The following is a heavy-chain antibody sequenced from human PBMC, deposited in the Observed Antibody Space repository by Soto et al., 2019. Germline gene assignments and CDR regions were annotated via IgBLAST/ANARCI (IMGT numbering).Heavy chain of an antibody. CDR1: GYSFASYW. CDR2: IYPGDSNT. Sequence: GESLKISCKGSGYSFASYWIGWVRQMPGKGLEWMGIIYPGDSNTKYSPSFQGQVTISADMSISTAYLQWSRLKASDTAMFYCARLYGSGSYYNHYNDYMDVWGKGTTVTVSS. CDR3: ARLYGSGSYYNHYNDYMDV. V-gene: IGHV5-51*01. D-gene: IGHD3-10*01. J-gene: IGHJ6*03.